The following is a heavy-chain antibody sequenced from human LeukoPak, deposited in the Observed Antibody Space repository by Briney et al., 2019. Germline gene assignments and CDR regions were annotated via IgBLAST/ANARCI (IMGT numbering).Heavy chain of an antibody. CDR3: ARDPMIVVVISSTYFDY. CDR1: GYTFTSYG. J-gene: IGHJ4*02. D-gene: IGHD3-22*01. V-gene: IGHV1-18*01. Sequence: ASVKVSCKASGYTFTSYGISWVRQAPGQGLEWMGWISAYNGYTNYAQKLQGRVTMTTDTSTSTAYMELRSLRSDDTAVYYCARDPMIVVVISSTYFDYWGQGTLVTVSS. CDR2: ISAYNGYT.